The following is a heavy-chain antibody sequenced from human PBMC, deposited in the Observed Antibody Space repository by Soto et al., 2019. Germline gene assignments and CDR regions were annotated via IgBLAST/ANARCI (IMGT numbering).Heavy chain of an antibody. V-gene: IGHV4-31*03. J-gene: IGHJ4*02. D-gene: IGHD3-10*01. CDR1: GGSISSGGYY. Sequence: SETLSLTCTVSGGSISSGGYYWSWIRQHPGKGLEWIGYIYYSGSTYYNPSLKSRVTISVDTSKNQFSLKLSSVTAADTAVYYCASTAPPTEYGSGSYYNFFFDYWGQGTLVTSPQ. CDR3: ASTAPPTEYGSGSYYNFFFDY. CDR2: IYYSGST.